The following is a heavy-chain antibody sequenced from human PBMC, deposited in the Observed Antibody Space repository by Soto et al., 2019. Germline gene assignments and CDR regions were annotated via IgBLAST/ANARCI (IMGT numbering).Heavy chain of an antibody. D-gene: IGHD3-9*01. V-gene: IGHV4-59*01. CDR3: ARANYDILSGYFLGPYYYNGMDV. CDR2: IYYSGST. J-gene: IGHJ6*02. CDR1: GGSISSYY. Sequence: SETLSLTCTVSGGSISSYYWSWIRQPPGKGLEWIGYIYYSGSTNYNPSLKSRVTISVDTSKNQFSLKLSSVTAADTAVYYCARANYDILSGYFLGPYYYNGMDVWGQGTTVTVSS.